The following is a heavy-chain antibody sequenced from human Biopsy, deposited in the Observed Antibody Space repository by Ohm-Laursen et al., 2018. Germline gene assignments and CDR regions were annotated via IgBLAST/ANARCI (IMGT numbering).Heavy chain of an antibody. CDR1: GGAFSNYA. Sequence: GASVKVSCKASGGAFSNYAISWVRQAPGHGLGGMGGIITVSETAGYAERFQGRVTIIADVTTTTAYMDLSGLRSEDTSVYYCVAYPSSGFFENNDDFAMDVWGQGTTVIVSS. CDR2: IITVSETA. J-gene: IGHJ6*02. V-gene: IGHV1-69*13. CDR3: VAYPSSGFFENNDDFAMDV. D-gene: IGHD6-19*01.